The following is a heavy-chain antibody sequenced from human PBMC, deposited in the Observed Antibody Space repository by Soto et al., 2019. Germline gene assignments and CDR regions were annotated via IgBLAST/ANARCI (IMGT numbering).Heavy chain of an antibody. V-gene: IGHV4-61*01. Sequence: SETLSLTCTVSGASVSSGSFYWSWIRQPPGKGLEWIGFIYNSVTFNYNSSLKSRVTISVDTSNHQFSLKLRSVTAADTAVHFCARVPLGYSSSHHFDFWGQGALVTVSS. CDR1: GASVSSGSFY. D-gene: IGHD6-6*01. CDR2: IYNSVTF. CDR3: ARVPLGYSSSHHFDF. J-gene: IGHJ4*02.